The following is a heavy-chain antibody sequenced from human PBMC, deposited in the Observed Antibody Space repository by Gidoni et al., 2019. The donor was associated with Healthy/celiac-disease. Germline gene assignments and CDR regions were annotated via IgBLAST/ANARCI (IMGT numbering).Heavy chain of an antibody. Sequence: QVQLVESGGGVVQPGGALRPSCAASGSTFRSYAMHWVRQAPGKGLEWVAVIAYDGSNKYYAGSVKGRSTISRDNSKNTLYLQMNSLRAEDTAVYYCARIAAAGTEDYWGQGTLVTVSS. J-gene: IGHJ4*02. D-gene: IGHD6-13*01. CDR3: ARIAAAGTEDY. V-gene: IGHV3-30-3*01. CDR2: IAYDGSNK. CDR1: GSTFRSYA.